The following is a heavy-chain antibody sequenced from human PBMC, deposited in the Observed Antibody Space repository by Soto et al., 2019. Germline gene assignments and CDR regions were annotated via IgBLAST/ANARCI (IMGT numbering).Heavy chain of an antibody. J-gene: IGHJ3*02. CDR1: GYTFTSYA. V-gene: IGHV1-3*01. Sequence: GASVKVSCKASGYTFTSYAMHWVRQAPGQRLEWMGWINAGNGNTKYSQKFQGRVTITRDTSASTAYMGLSSLRSEDTAVYYCASSSKGIYGDYGAFDIWGQGTMVTVSS. CDR3: ASSSKGIYGDYGAFDI. CDR2: INAGNGNT. D-gene: IGHD4-17*01.